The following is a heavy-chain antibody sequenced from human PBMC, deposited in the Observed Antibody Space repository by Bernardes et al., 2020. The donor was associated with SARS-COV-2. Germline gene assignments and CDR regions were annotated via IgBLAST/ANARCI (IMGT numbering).Heavy chain of an antibody. CDR2: INPNSGGT. J-gene: IGHJ6*02. D-gene: IGHD3-22*01. Sequence: ASVKVSCKASGYPFTGYYIPWVRQAPGQRLEWMGWINPNSGGTNYAQKFQGRVTMTRDTSISTAYMELSRLRSDDTAVYYCALPPTNYDRYGMDVWGQGTTVTVSS. CDR1: GYPFTGYY. V-gene: IGHV1-2*02. CDR3: ALPPTNYDRYGMDV.